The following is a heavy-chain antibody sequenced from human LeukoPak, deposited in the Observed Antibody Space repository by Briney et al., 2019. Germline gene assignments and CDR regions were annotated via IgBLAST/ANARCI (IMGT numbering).Heavy chain of an antibody. CDR2: INHSGST. D-gene: IGHD1/OR15-1a*01. CDR3: ARGLVRRTAPPGY. V-gene: IGHV4-34*01. CDR1: GGSFSGYY. J-gene: IGHJ4*02. Sequence: SETLSLTCAVYGGSFSGYYWSWIRQPPGKGLEWIGEINHSGSTNYDPSLKSRVSISVDSSKTQFSLKLSSVSAGDTAVYHCARGLVRRTAPPGYWGQGPLVTVSS.